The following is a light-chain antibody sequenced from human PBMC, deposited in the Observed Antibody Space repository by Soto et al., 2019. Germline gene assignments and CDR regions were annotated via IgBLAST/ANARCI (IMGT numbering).Light chain of an antibody. Sequence: DIQMTQSPSSLSASVGDRVTITCQASQDISNDLNWYQQKPGKAPKLLIYDASNLETGVPSRFSGSGSGTDFTFTISSMKPEDIATYYCQQYDTLPLTFGGGTKVEIK. CDR3: QQYDTLPLT. V-gene: IGKV1-33*01. CDR1: QDISND. J-gene: IGKJ4*02. CDR2: DAS.